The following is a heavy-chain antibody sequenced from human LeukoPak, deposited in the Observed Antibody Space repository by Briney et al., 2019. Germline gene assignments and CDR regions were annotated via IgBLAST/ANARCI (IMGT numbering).Heavy chain of an antibody. V-gene: IGHV1-2*04. D-gene: IGHD3-10*01. CDR2: INPNSGGT. CDR3: ARSHYYGSGSVYGMDV. Sequence: ASVKASCKASGYTFTGYYMHWVRQAPGQGLEWMGWINPNSGGTNYAQKFQGWVTMTRDTSISTAYMELSRLRSDDTAVYYCARSHYYGSGSVYGMDVWGKGTTVTVSS. CDR1: GYTFTGYY. J-gene: IGHJ6*04.